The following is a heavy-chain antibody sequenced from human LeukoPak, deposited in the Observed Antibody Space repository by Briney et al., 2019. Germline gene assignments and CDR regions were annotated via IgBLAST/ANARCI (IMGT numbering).Heavy chain of an antibody. J-gene: IGHJ4*02. CDR1: GFTFSDYY. CDR2: ISSSSTI. D-gene: IGHD3-3*01. CDR3: IFGSAARARIPVIGDDY. Sequence: PGGSLRLSCAASGFTFSDYYMNWVPQAPGKGLGWVSSISSSSTIYYADSVKGRFTISRDNAKNSLYLQMNSLRAEDTAVSITIFGSAARARIPVIGDDYWGQGTLVTVSS. V-gene: IGHV3-69-1*02.